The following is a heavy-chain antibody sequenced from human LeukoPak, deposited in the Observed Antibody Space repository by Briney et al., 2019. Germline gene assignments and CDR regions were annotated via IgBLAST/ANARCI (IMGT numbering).Heavy chain of an antibody. Sequence: SETLSLTCTVPGGSMSSDYWSWVGQPQGKGLGWIGYIYKSGSTNYNHSLKRGVTISVAPSKNQFSLKLSSVTSPDTAVYYCARVRGSYFSFHPWGQGTLVTVSS. J-gene: IGHJ5*02. V-gene: IGHV4-4*09. CDR3: ARVRGSYFSFHP. D-gene: IGHD2/OR15-2a*01. CDR1: GGSMSSDY. CDR2: IYKSGST.